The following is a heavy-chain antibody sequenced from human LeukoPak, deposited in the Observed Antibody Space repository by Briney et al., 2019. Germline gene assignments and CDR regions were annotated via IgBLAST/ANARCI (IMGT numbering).Heavy chain of an antibody. D-gene: IGHD4-17*01. CDR3: TTEVTVTRSGY. CDR2: INQDGSQE. Sequence: GGSLRLSCAASGFTFGSCWMNWVRQTPGKGLEWVANINQDGSQEFYVDSVKGRFTISRDNANNSLYLQMNSLRAEDTAVYYCTTEVTVTRSGYWGQGTLVTVSS. J-gene: IGHJ4*02. CDR1: GFTFGSCW. V-gene: IGHV3-7*01.